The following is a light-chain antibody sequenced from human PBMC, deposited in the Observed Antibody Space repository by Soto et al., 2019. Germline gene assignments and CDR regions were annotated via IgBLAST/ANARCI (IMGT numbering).Light chain of an antibody. CDR1: NSNIGAPYD. CDR2: GNN. CDR3: QSYDSSLSAYV. Sequence: SVLTQPPSVSGAPGQRITTSCTGSNSNIGAPYDVHWYQQLPGTAPKLLIYGNNNRPSGVPDRFSGSKSGTSASLAITGLQAEDEADYYCQSYDSSLSAYVFGSGTKLTVL. V-gene: IGLV1-40*01. J-gene: IGLJ1*01.